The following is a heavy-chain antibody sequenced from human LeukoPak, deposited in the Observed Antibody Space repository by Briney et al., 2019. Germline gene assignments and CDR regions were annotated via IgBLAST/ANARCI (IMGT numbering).Heavy chain of an antibody. CDR1: GGSIDNYY. CDR2: IYYSGTT. Sequence: SETLSLTCSVSGGSIDNYYWSWIRQPPGKGLEYIGHIYYSGTTTYNPSLKSRVTISIDTSKTHFSLSLTSLTAADTAIYYCAKGAEIDHWGQGTLVTVSS. CDR3: AKGAEIDH. J-gene: IGHJ4*02. V-gene: IGHV4-59*01.